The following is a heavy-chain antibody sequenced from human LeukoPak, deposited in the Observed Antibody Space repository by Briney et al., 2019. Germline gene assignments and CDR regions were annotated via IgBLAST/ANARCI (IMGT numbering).Heavy chain of an antibody. CDR2: IIPIFGTA. CDR1: GGTFSSYA. CDR3: ARGGPTMIVVGGKYNWFGP. J-gene: IGHJ5*02. D-gene: IGHD3-22*01. Sequence: GSSVKVSCKASGGTFSSYAISWVRQAPGQGLEWMGGIIPIFGTANYAQKFQGRVTITADESTSTAYMELSSLRSEDTAVYYCARGGPTMIVVGGKYNWFGPWGQGTLVTVSS. V-gene: IGHV1-69*01.